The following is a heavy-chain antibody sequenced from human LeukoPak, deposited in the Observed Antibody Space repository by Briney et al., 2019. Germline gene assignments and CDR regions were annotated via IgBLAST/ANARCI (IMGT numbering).Heavy chain of an antibody. CDR2: ISSSSSYI. J-gene: IGHJ4*02. V-gene: IGHV3-21*01. Sequence: PGGSLGLSCAASGFTFSSYSMNWVRQAPGKGLEWVSSISSSSSYIYYADSVKGRFTISRDNAKNSLYLQMNSLRAEDTAVYYCARHRDGYVPLDYWGQGTLVTVSS. D-gene: IGHD3-16*01. CDR1: GFTFSSYS. CDR3: ARHRDGYVPLDY.